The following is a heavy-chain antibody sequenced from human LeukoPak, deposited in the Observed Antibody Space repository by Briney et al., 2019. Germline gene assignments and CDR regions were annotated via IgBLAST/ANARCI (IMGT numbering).Heavy chain of an antibody. J-gene: IGHJ3*02. D-gene: IGHD6-19*01. CDR2: INSDGTT. Sequence: GGSLRLSCAASGFTFSGDWMHWLRQAPGKGLVWVSRINSDGTTTYADSVKGRFTVSRDNTKNTLYLQMNSLRAEDTAVYYCGRHRIAVAGRGAFDIWGQGTTVTVSS. CDR1: GFTFSGDW. CDR3: GRHRIAVAGRGAFDI. V-gene: IGHV3-74*01.